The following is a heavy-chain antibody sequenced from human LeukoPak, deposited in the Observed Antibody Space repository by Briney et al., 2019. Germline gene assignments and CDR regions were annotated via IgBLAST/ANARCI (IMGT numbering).Heavy chain of an antibody. D-gene: IGHD2-15*01. CDR1: GGSFSGYY. J-gene: IGHJ6*02. CDR2: INHSGST. Sequence: SETLSLTCAVYGGSFSGYYWSWIRQPPGKGLEWIGEINHSGSTNYNPSLKSRVTISVDTSKNQFSLKLSSVTAADTAVYYCAREFCRGGSCYYYYGMDVWGQGTTVTVSS. V-gene: IGHV4-34*01. CDR3: AREFCRGGSCYYYYGMDV.